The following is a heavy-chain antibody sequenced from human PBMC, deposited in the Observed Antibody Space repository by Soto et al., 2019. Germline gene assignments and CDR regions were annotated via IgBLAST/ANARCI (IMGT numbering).Heavy chain of an antibody. Sequence: GGSLRLSCAASGFTFSTYTMTWVRQAPGRGLEWVSAISGSGGSTYYADSVKGRFSISRDNSKNTLYLQMNSLRAEDTALYYCAKDPRWSGWFDPWGQGTLATVSS. V-gene: IGHV3-23*01. J-gene: IGHJ5*02. D-gene: IGHD3-16*02. CDR1: GFTFSTYT. CDR3: AKDPRWSGWFDP. CDR2: ISGSGGST.